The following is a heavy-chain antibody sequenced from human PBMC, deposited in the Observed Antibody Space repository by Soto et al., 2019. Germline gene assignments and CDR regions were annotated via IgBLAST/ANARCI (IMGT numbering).Heavy chain of an antibody. V-gene: IGHV3-73*02. CDR2: IRSKANSYAT. CDR3: TRSDTVTTYSPYYYGMDV. J-gene: IGHJ6*02. Sequence: EVQLVESGGGLVQPGGSLKLSCAASGFTFSGSAMHWVRQASGKGLEWVGRIRSKANSYATAYAASVKGRFTISRDDSKNTAYLQLYSLKTEDTAVYYCTRSDTVTTYSPYYYGMDVWGQGTTVTVSS. D-gene: IGHD4-4*01. CDR1: GFTFSGSA.